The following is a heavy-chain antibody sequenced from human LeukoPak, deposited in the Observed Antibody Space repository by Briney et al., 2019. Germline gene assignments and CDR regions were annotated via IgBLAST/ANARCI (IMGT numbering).Heavy chain of an antibody. V-gene: IGHV1-2*04. CDR3: ARDRGQMATPDDAFDI. Sequence: ASVKVSCKASGYTFTGYYMHWVRQAPGQGLEWMGWINPNSGGTNYAQKFQGWVTMTRDTSISTAYMELSGLRSDDTAVYYCARDRGQMATPDDAFDIWGQGTMVTVSS. CDR1: GYTFTGYY. CDR2: INPNSGGT. D-gene: IGHD5-24*01. J-gene: IGHJ3*02.